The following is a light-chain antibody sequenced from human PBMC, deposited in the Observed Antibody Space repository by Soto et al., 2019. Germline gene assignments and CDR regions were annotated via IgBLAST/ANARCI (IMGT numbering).Light chain of an antibody. CDR3: AAWDDSLSGYV. Sequence: QSVLTQPPSASGTPGQRGTISCSGSSSNIGTNYVYWYKQLPGTAPKLLIHRNNQRPSGVPDRFSDSKSGTSASLAISGLRSEDEVDYYCAAWDDSLSGYVFGTGTKVTVL. CDR1: SSNIGTNY. J-gene: IGLJ1*01. CDR2: RNN. V-gene: IGLV1-47*01.